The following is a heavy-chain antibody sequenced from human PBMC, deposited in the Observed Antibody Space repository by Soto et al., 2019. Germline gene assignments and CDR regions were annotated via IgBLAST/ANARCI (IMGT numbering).Heavy chain of an antibody. V-gene: IGHV3-23*01. D-gene: IGHD3-10*01. Sequence: RRLSCAASGVTFSSYAMSWVRQAPGKGLEWVSSVSAGGDMTYYSDSVKGRFTISRDNSNNALFLQMNSLRAEDTALYYCARGDRGGSGSPASYYYSGLDVWGQGTTVTV. CDR2: VSAGGDMT. J-gene: IGHJ6*02. CDR3: ARGDRGGSGSPASYYYSGLDV. CDR1: GVTFSSYA.